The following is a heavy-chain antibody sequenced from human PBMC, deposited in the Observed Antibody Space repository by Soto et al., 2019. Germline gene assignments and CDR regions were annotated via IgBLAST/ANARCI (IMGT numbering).Heavy chain of an antibody. CDR1: GFTFSSYG. J-gene: IGHJ4*02. Sequence: GSLRLSCAASGFTFSSYGMHWVRQAPGKGLEWVAVIWYDGSNQYYADSAKGRFTISRDNSKNTLYLQMNSLRAEDTAMYYCARDFLAPGNWGQGTLVTVSS. CDR3: ARDFLAPGN. V-gene: IGHV3-33*01. CDR2: IWYDGSNQ.